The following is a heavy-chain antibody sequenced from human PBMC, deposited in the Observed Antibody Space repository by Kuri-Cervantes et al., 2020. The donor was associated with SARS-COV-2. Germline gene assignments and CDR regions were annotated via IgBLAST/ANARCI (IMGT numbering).Heavy chain of an antibody. CDR1: GYTFTGYY. CDR2: INPNSGGT. Sequence: ASVKVSCKASGYTFTGYYMHWVRQAPGQGPEWMGRINPNSGGTNYAQKFQGRVTMTRDTSTSTVYMELSSLRSEDTAVYYCARDEDSSGSDYWGQGTLVTVSS. V-gene: IGHV1-2*06. J-gene: IGHJ4*02. D-gene: IGHD6-19*01. CDR3: ARDEDSSGSDY.